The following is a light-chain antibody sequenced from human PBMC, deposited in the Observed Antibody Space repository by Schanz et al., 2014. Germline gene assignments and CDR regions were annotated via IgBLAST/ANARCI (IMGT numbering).Light chain of an antibody. CDR2: DAS. CDR1: QSVSTY. V-gene: IGKV3D-15*01. CDR3: QQYNNWPLT. Sequence: EVVLTQSPATLSLSPGESATLSCRASQSVSTYLAWYQHKPGQAPRLLIYDASNRATGVPDRFSGSGSGTEFTLTISSLQSEDFTVYYCQQYNNWPLTFGGGTKVEIK. J-gene: IGKJ4*01.